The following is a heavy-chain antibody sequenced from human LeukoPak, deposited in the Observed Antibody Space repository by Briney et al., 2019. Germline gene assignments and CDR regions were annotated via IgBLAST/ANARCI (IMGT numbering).Heavy chain of an antibody. CDR1: GFTFSNYW. J-gene: IGHJ4*02. Sequence: GGSLRLSCAASGFTFSNYWMSWIRQAPGKGLEWVANIKEDGSKKNYVDSVQGRFTISRDNAKNALYLQMNSLRAEDTAVYYCGREVPGGTTSLDCWGQGTLVTVSS. D-gene: IGHD1-26*01. CDR3: GREVPGGTTSLDC. CDR2: IKEDGSKK. V-gene: IGHV3-7*04.